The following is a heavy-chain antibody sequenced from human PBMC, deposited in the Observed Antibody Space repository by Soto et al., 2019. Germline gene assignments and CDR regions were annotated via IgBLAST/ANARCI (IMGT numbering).Heavy chain of an antibody. D-gene: IGHD3-9*01. CDR1: GFTFSSYA. V-gene: IGHV3-23*01. CDR2: LSGDGGST. Sequence: EVQLLESGGGLVQPGGSLRVSCAASGFTFSSYAMSWVRQAPGKGLEWVSVLSGDGGSTYYAPSVKGRFTISRDNSKNTLYLQMHSLSVEDTAVYYCAKAPYDDILTGYYYFDYWGQGTLVTVSS. J-gene: IGHJ4*02. CDR3: AKAPYDDILTGYYYFDY.